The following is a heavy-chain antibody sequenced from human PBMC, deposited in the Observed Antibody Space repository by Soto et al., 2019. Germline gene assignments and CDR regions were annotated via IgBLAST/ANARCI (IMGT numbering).Heavy chain of an antibody. Sequence: LSLTCTVSDASINSGGYYWSWIRQHPGKGLEWIGFIYYSGTTYYNPSLKSRVTTSVDTSKNQFSLRLSSVTAADTAVYYCARGLIVMLAGIEELINSHFDSWGQGTLVTVSS. D-gene: IGHD2-21*02. CDR2: IYYSGTT. V-gene: IGHV4-31*03. CDR1: DASINSGGYY. CDR3: ARGLIVMLAGIEELINSHFDS. J-gene: IGHJ4*02.